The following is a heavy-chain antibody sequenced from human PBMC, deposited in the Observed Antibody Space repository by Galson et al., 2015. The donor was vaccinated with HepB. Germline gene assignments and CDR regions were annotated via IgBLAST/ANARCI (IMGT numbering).Heavy chain of an antibody. CDR1: GFTFSSYA. CDR3: AKPNWKPSQAFDY. J-gene: IGHJ4*02. V-gene: IGHV3-23*01. Sequence: SLRLSCAASGFTFSSYAMSWVRQAPGKGLEWVSAISGSGGSTYYADSVKGRFTISRDNSKNTLYLQMNSLRAEDTAVYYCAKPNWKPSQAFDYWGQGTLVTVSS. D-gene: IGHD1-20*01. CDR2: ISGSGGST.